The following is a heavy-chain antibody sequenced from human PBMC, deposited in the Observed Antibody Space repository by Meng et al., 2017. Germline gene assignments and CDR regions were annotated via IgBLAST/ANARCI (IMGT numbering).Heavy chain of an antibody. Sequence: LQESGPRMVKPSQNLSLICTVSGGSISSGGYDWSWIRQHPGKGLEWIGYIYYSGSTYYNPSLKSRVTISVDTSKNQFSLKLSSVTAADTAVYYCARRKGRDAFDIWGQGTMVTVSS. J-gene: IGHJ3*02. CDR1: GGSISSGGYD. V-gene: IGHV4-31*03. CDR3: ARRKGRDAFDI. CDR2: IYYSGST.